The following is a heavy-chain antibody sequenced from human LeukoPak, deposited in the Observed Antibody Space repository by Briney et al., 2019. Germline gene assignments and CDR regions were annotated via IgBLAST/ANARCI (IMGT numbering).Heavy chain of an antibody. V-gene: IGHV3-23*01. CDR1: GFTFSSYA. CDR3: ARWNYVGLPFDY. Sequence: QAGGSLRLSCAASGFTFSSYAMSWVRQAPGKGLEWVSAISGSGGSTYYADSVKGRFTISRDNSKNTLYLQMNSLRAEDTAVYYCARWNYVGLPFDYWGQGTLVTVSS. CDR2: ISGSGGST. D-gene: IGHD1-7*01. J-gene: IGHJ4*02.